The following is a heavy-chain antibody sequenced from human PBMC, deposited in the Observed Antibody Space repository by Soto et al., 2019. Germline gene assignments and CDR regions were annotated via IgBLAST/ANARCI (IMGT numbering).Heavy chain of an antibody. J-gene: IGHJ6*03. CDR2: IIPILGIA. CDR1: GGTFSSYT. CDR3: AGSYCSSTSCPYMDV. D-gene: IGHD2-2*01. Sequence: VQLVQSGAEVKKPGSSVKVSCKASGGTFSSYTISWVRQAPGQGLEWMGRIIPILGIANYAQKFQGRVTITADKSTSTAYMELSSLRSEDTAVYYCAGSYCSSTSCPYMDVWGKGTTVTVSS. V-gene: IGHV1-69*02.